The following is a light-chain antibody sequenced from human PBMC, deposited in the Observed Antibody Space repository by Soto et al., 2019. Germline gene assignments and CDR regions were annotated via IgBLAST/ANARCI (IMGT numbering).Light chain of an antibody. CDR3: GTWDSSLSAGRV. Sequence: QAVVTQPPSVSAAPGQTVTISCSGSSSNIGNNYVSWYQQLPGTAPKLLIYENNKRPSGIPDRFSGSKSGTSATLGITGLQTGDEADYYCGTWDSSLSAGRVFGTGTKVTVL. V-gene: IGLV1-51*02. CDR2: ENN. CDR1: SSNIGNNY. J-gene: IGLJ1*01.